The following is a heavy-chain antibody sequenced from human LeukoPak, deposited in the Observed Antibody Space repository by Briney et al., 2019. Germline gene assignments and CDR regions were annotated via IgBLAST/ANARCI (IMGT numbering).Heavy chain of an antibody. V-gene: IGHV3-23*01. Sequence: PGGSLRLSCAASEFTFDNYAMSWVRQAPGKGLEWVSVISGSGYYSYYADSVKGRFTVSRDNSKTTLYLQMNSLRADDTAVYYCAKGGPTGSNYFDFWGQGTLVTVS. CDR1: EFTFDNYA. CDR3: AKGGPTGSNYFDF. J-gene: IGHJ4*02. CDR2: ISGSGYYS. D-gene: IGHD1-26*01.